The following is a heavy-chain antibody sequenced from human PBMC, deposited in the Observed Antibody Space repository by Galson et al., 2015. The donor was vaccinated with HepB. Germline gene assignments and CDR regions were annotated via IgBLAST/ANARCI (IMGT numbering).Heavy chain of an antibody. CDR2: IWYDGSNK. J-gene: IGHJ3*02. CDR3: ARVRCSSTSCFRTARRDAFDI. D-gene: IGHD2-2*01. V-gene: IGHV3-33*01. CDR1: GFTFSSYG. Sequence: LRLSCAASGFTFSSYGMHWVRQAPGKGLEWVAVIWYDGSNKYYADSVKGRFTISRDNSKNTLYLQMNSLRAEDTAVYYCARVRCSSTSCFRTARRDAFDIWGQGTMVTVSS.